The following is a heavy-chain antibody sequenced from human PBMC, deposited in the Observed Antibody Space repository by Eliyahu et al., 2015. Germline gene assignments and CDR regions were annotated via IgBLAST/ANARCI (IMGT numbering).Heavy chain of an antibody. CDR3: ARRQHIPTGERFFDF. Sequence: EVQLLESGGDLVQPGGSLXLPCXVXGFPFXGYAMAWVRQAPGKGLGWVSDISGSGGSTFYAESVKGRFTISRDNSKNTLFLQLDSLRAEDTAVYYCARRQHIPTGERFFDFWGQGTLVTVSS. J-gene: IGHJ4*02. CDR1: GFPFXGYA. V-gene: IGHV3-23*01. D-gene: IGHD7-27*01. CDR2: ISGSGGST.